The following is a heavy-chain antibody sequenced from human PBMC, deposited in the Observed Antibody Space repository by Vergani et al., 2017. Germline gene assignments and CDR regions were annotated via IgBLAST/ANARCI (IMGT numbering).Heavy chain of an antibody. CDR1: GYTFTSYY. CDR3: ASADYYDSSGYWYYVDY. D-gene: IGHD3-22*01. V-gene: IGHV1-69*01. Sequence: QVQLVQSGAEVKKPGASVKVSCKASGYTFTSYYMHWVRQAPGQGLEWMGGIIPIFGTANYAQKFQGRVTITADESTSTAYMELSSLRSEDTAVYYCASADYYDSSGYWYYVDYWGQGTLVTVSS. CDR2: IIPIFGTA. J-gene: IGHJ4*02.